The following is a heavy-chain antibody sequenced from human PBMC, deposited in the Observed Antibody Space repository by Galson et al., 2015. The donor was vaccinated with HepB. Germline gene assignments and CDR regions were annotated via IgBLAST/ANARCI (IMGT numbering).Heavy chain of an antibody. J-gene: IGHJ6*02. D-gene: IGHD3-3*01. V-gene: IGHV3-30*18. CDR1: GFTFSSYG. CDR3: AKDLMGYYDFWSGYSPKEDYYYYYGMDV. CDR2: ISYDGSNK. Sequence: SLRLSCAASGFTFSSYGMHWVRQAPGKGLEWVAVISYDGSNKYYADSVKGRFTISRDTSKNTLYLQMNSLRAEDTAVYYCAKDLMGYYDFWSGYSPKEDYYYYYGMDVCGQGTTVTVSS.